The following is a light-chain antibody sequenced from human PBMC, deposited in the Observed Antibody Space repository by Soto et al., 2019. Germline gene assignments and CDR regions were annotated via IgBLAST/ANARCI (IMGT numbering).Light chain of an antibody. CDR1: QSVSSSY. CDR3: QQYNSWPPIT. Sequence: EILLTQSPGTLSLSPGERATLSCRASQSVSSSYLAWYQQKPGQAPRLLIYGASSRATGIPDRFSGGGSGTEFTLTISSLQSEDFAVYYCQQYNSWPPITFGQGTRLEI. J-gene: IGKJ5*01. CDR2: GAS. V-gene: IGKV3-20*01.